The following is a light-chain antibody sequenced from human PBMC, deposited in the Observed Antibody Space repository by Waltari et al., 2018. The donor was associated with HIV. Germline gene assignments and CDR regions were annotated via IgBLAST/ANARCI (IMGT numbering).Light chain of an antibody. CDR3: CSYAGSSTLV. J-gene: IGLJ3*02. CDR2: EVT. Sequence: QSALTQPASVSGSPGQSITISCTGTSSDVGGYTIVSWYQQHPGKAPKLIIYEVTKRPSGVSNRFSASKSGNTASLTISGLQAEDEAHYHCCSYAGSSTLVFGGGTNVIVL. V-gene: IGLV2-23*02. CDR1: SSDVGGYTI.